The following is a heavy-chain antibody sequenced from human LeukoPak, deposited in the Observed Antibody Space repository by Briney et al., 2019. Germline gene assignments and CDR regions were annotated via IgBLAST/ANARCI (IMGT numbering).Heavy chain of an antibody. CDR2: ISYDGRNE. V-gene: IGHV3-30*14. Sequence: GRSLRLSCAASRFTFLNYAVNWVRQAPGKGLEGVAIISYDGRNEYYAESVEGRFTISRDTSRNMISLQMNSLRPEDTAVYYCARGYYHFDGSGYFDMWGQGTLVTVSS. D-gene: IGHD3-22*01. CDR1: RFTFLNYA. J-gene: IGHJ4*02. CDR3: ARGYYHFDGSGYFDM.